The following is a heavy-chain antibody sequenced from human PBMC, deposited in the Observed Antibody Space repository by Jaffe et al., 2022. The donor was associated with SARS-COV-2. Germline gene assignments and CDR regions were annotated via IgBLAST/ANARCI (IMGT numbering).Heavy chain of an antibody. CDR3: ARHIIAAAGTSQFPRYYYYYMDV. J-gene: IGHJ6*03. CDR1: GYSFTSYW. Sequence: EVQLVQSGAEVKKPGESLKISCKGSGYSFTSYWIGWVRQMPGKGLEWMGIIYPGDSDTRYSPSFQGQVTISADKSISTAYLQWSSLKASDTAMYYCARHIIAAAGTSQFPRYYYYYMDVWGKGTTVTVSS. D-gene: IGHD6-13*01. CDR2: IYPGDSDT. V-gene: IGHV5-51*01.